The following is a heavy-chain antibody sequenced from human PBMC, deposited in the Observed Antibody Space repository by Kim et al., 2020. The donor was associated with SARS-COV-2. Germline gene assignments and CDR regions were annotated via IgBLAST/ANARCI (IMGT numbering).Heavy chain of an antibody. Sequence: ASVKVSCKASGYTFTGYYMHWVRQAPGQGLEWMGWINPNSGGTNYAQKFQGRVTMTRDTSISTAYMELSRLRSDDTAVYYCARDEETAMVRYGMDVWGQGTTVTVSS. D-gene: IGHD5-18*01. CDR1: GYTFTGYY. CDR3: ARDEETAMVRYGMDV. CDR2: INPNSGGT. V-gene: IGHV1-2*02. J-gene: IGHJ6*02.